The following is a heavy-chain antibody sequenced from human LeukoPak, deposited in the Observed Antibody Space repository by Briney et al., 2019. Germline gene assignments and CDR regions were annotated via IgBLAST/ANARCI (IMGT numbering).Heavy chain of an antibody. D-gene: IGHD3-9*01. J-gene: IGHJ4*02. CDR1: GGTFSSYA. V-gene: IGHV1-69*04. CDR3: ARARYYDILTGARGSGYYYFDY. Sequence: VKVSCKASGGTFSSYAISWVRQAPGQGLEWMGRIIPILGIANYAQKFQGRVTITADKSTSTAYMDLSSLRSEDTAVYYCARARYYDILTGARGSGYYYFDYWGQGTLVTVSS. CDR2: IIPILGIA.